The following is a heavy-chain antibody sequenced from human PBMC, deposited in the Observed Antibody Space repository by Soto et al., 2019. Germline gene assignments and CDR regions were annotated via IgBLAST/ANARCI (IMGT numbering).Heavy chain of an antibody. CDR1: SGSITNDNW. D-gene: IGHD2-8*01. Sequence: QVQLQESGPGLVKPSGTLSLTCAVSSGSITNDNWWSWVRQSPGKGLEWIGEIHHSGGPTYNPSLTTRVTIPLDKANNRFSLRLTSLTAADTAVYYCAKNGHYSMDVWGKGTTVTVSS. V-gene: IGHV4-4*02. CDR3: AKNGHYSMDV. J-gene: IGHJ6*03. CDR2: IHHSGGP.